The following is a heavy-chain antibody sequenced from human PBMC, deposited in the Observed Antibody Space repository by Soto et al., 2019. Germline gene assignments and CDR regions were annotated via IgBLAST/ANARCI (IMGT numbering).Heavy chain of an antibody. CDR2: IIPIFGTA. Sequence: QVQLVQSVAEVKKPGSSVKVSCKASGGTFSSYAISWVRQAPGQGLEWMGGIIPIFGTANYAQKFQGRVTITADESTSTAYMELSSLRSEDTAVYYCARQTYLAAAGMDYYYYGMDVWGQGTTVTVSS. CDR1: GGTFSSYA. J-gene: IGHJ6*02. V-gene: IGHV1-69*01. CDR3: ARQTYLAAAGMDYYYYGMDV. D-gene: IGHD6-13*01.